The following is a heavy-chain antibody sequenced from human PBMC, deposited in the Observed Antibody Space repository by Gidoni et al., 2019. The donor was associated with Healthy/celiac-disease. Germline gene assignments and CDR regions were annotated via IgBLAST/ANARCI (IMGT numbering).Heavy chain of an antibody. J-gene: IGHJ6*03. Sequence: EVQLVESGGGLVKPGGSLRLSCAASGFTFSTAWMSWVRQAPGKGLEWVGRIKSKTDGGTTDYAAPVKGRFTISRDDSKNTLYLQMNSLKTEDTAVYYCTTDTRPYYYYYMDVWGKGTTVTVSS. CDR2: IKSKTDGGTT. V-gene: IGHV3-15*01. CDR1: GFTFSTAW. CDR3: TTDTRPYYYYYMDV.